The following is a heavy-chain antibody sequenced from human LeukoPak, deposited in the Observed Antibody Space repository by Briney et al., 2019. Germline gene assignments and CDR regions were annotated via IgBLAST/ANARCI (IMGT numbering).Heavy chain of an antibody. D-gene: IGHD6-6*01. Sequence: GSLRLSCAASGFTFSSYWMHWVRQAPGKGLEWIGSINYSGTTYYNPSLKSRVTISVDTSKNQFSLKLSSATAADTAVYYCARGLASRRQLRQALDPWGQGTLVTVSS. CDR3: ARGLASRRQLRQALDP. J-gene: IGHJ5*02. CDR2: INYSGTT. V-gene: IGHV4-34*01. CDR1: GFTFSSYW.